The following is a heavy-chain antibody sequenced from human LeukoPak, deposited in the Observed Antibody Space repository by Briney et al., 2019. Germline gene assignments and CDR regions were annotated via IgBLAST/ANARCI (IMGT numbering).Heavy chain of an antibody. D-gene: IGHD7-27*01. CDR1: GFTFSSYA. CDR2: ISGSGGST. CDR3: ARDPSLVPHSTNWAANWFDP. J-gene: IGHJ5*02. Sequence: PGGSLRLSCAASGFTFSSYAMSWVRQAPGKGLEWVSAISGSGGSTYYADSVKGRFTISRDNSKNTVYLQINSLRIEDTAVYYCARDPSLVPHSTNWAANWFDPWGQGTLVTVSS. V-gene: IGHV3-23*01.